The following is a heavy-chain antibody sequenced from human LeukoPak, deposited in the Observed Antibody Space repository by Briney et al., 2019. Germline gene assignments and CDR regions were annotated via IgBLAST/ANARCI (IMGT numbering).Heavy chain of an antibody. V-gene: IGHV3-53*01. CDR3: AKHRVAVSGVAQFDY. D-gene: IGHD6-19*01. Sequence: GGSLRLSCAASGFTVSSNYMSWVRQAPGKGLEWVSVIYSGGSTYYADSVKGRFTISRHNSKNTLYLQMNSLRAEDTAVFYCAKHRVAVSGVAQFDYWGQGTQVTVSS. CDR2: IYSGGST. J-gene: IGHJ4*02. CDR1: GFTVSSNY.